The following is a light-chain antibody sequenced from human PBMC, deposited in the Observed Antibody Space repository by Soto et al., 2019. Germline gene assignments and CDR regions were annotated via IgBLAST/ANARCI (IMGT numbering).Light chain of an antibody. J-gene: IGKJ1*01. CDR3: QQYADWPTT. V-gene: IGKV3-15*01. CDR2: GAS. Sequence: EIVLTHSPGTLSLSRWEIATLSCRASQSVGATVAWYHQRPGQAPRLLISGASTRATGVPARVSASGSGTAFTLTITSLQSDDFGVYYCQQYADWPTTFGQGTKVDIK. CDR1: QSVGAT.